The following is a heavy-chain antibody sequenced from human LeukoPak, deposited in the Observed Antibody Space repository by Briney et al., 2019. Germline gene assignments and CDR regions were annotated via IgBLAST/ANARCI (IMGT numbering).Heavy chain of an antibody. D-gene: IGHD3-3*01. J-gene: IGHJ4*02. CDR1: GFTFSSYG. Sequence: GGSLRLSCAASGFTFSSYGMHWVRQAPGKGLEWVAVIWYDGSNKYYADSVKGRFTISRDNSKNTLYLQMNSLRAEDTAVYYCAKDQMYYDFWSGSFDYWGQGTLVTVSS. V-gene: IGHV3-33*06. CDR3: AKDQMYYDFWSGSFDY. CDR2: IWYDGSNK.